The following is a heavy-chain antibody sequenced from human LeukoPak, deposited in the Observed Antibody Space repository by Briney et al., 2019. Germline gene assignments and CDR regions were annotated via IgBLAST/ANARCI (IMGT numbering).Heavy chain of an antibody. CDR3: ARVSDIVVVPAARGPNGMDV. D-gene: IGHD2-2*01. Sequence: SETLSLTCTVSGGSISSYYWSWIRQPPGKGLEWIGEINHSGSTNYNPSLKSRVTISVDTSKNQFSLKLSSVTAADTAVYYCARVSDIVVVPAARGPNGMDVWGQGTTVTVSS. CDR1: GGSISSYY. V-gene: IGHV4-34*01. J-gene: IGHJ6*02. CDR2: INHSGST.